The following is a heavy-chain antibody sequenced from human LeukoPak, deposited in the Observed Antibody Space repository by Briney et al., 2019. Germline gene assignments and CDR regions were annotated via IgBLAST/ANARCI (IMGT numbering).Heavy chain of an antibody. CDR1: VFIFSNAW. V-gene: IGHV3-15*01. Sequence: GGSLRLSCAASVFIFSNAWMSWVRQAPGKGLESVGRIKSKTDGETPAYAAPEKGRFTISRDDSKNTLYLQMNNLRTDDTAVYYCSKGDCSGGTCLLPHDFWGQGTLVTVSS. D-gene: IGHD2-15*01. J-gene: IGHJ4*02. CDR3: SKGDCSGGTCLLPHDF. CDR2: IKSKTDGETP.